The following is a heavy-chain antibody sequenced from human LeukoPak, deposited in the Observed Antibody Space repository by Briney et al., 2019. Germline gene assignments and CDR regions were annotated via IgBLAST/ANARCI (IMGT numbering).Heavy chain of an antibody. CDR1: GGSFSGYY. V-gene: IGHV4-34*01. J-gene: IGHJ6*02. CDR3: ARGGRSTRRYSSSWYYYGMDV. Sequence: SETLSLTCAVYGGSFSGYYGSWIRQPPGKGLEWIGEINHSGSTNYNPSLKSRVTISVDTSKNQFSLKLSSVTAADTAVYYCARGGRSTRRYSSSWYYYGMDVWGQGTTVTVSS. CDR2: INHSGST. D-gene: IGHD6-13*01.